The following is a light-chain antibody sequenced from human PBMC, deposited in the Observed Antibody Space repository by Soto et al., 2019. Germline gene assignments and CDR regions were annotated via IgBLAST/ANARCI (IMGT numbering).Light chain of an antibody. V-gene: IGLV2-14*01. CDR2: EVT. Sequence: QSALTQPASVSGSPGQSITISCTGTSSDIGADDFVSWYQHHPDKTPKLIIFEVTYRPTGISHRFSVSKSGNTASLTISGLEAEDEAFYYCSSYRKTTFPHVVFGGGTKVTVL. CDR3: SSYRKTTFPHVV. J-gene: IGLJ2*01. CDR1: SSDIGADDF.